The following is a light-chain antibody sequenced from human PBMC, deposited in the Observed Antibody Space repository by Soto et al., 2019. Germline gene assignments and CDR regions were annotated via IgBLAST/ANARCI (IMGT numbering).Light chain of an antibody. CDR1: QSVSRN. V-gene: IGKV3-20*01. Sequence: EIVMTQSPATLAVSPGEGGTLSCRASQSVSRNLAWYQQKPGQAPRLXXYGASIRANGMPARFSGSGSETDLTLTISRLEPEDFALYYGQQYGSTATITFGQGTRLEIK. CDR3: QQYGSTATIT. J-gene: IGKJ5*01. CDR2: GAS.